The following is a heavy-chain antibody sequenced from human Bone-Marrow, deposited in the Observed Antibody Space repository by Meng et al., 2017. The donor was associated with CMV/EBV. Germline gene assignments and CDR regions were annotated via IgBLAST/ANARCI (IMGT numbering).Heavy chain of an antibody. CDR3: AREGGEGDAFDI. V-gene: IGHV3-53*01. Sequence: GESLKISCAASGFTVSSNYMSWVRQAPGRGLEWVSVIYSGGSTYYADSVKGRFTISRDNSKSTLYLQMNSLRAEDTAVYYCAREGGEGDAFDIWGQGTMVTVSS. D-gene: IGHD2-15*01. CDR2: IYSGGST. CDR1: GFTVSSNY. J-gene: IGHJ3*02.